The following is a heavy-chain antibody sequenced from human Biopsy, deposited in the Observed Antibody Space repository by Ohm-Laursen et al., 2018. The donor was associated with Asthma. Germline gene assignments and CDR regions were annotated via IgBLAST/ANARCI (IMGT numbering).Heavy chain of an antibody. Sequence: GSLRLSCAAPGFAFNNSSMTWVRQAPGKGLEWVSSISASGVRTFYADSVKGRFTVSRDSSRNTLYLQLSTLRVEDTAVYYCVKDTDEDRGGWYTFEVWGPGTMVTVSS. CDR3: VKDTDEDRGGWYTFEV. V-gene: IGHV3-23*01. J-gene: IGHJ3*01. CDR2: ISASGVRT. D-gene: IGHD2-15*01. CDR1: GFAFNNSS.